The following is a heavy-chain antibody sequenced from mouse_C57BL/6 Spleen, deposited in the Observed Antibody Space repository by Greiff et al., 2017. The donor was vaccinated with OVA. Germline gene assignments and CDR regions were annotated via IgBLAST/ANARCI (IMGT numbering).Heavy chain of an antibody. CDR3: TRPPTVVGAMDY. J-gene: IGHJ4*01. D-gene: IGHD1-1*01. V-gene: IGHV1-15*01. Sequence: QVQLKQSGAELVRPGASVTLSCKASGYTFTDYEMHWVKQTPVHGLEWIGAIDPETGGTAYNQKFKGKAILTADKSSSTAYMELRSLTSEDSAVYYCTRPPTVVGAMDYWGQGTSVTVSS. CDR1: GYTFTDYE. CDR2: IDPETGGT.